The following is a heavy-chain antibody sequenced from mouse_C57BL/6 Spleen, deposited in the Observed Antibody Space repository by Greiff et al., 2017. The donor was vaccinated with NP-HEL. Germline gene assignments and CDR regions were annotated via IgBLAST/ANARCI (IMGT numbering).Heavy chain of an antibody. Sequence: EVKLMESGEGLVKPGGSLKLSCAASGFTFSSYAMSWVRQTPEKRLEWVAYISSGGDYIYYADTVKGRFTISRDNARNTLYLQMSSLKSEDTAMYYCTRDPTYYSKDAMDYWGQGTSVTVSS. J-gene: IGHJ4*01. V-gene: IGHV5-9-1*02. CDR3: TRDPTYYSKDAMDY. D-gene: IGHD2-5*01. CDR1: GFTFSSYA. CDR2: ISSGGDYI.